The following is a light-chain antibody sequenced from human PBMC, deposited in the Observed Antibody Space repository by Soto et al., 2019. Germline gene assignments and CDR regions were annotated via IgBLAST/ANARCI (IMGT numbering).Light chain of an antibody. Sequence: TLPPSTLFLYTPYTATLSFRASQSVSSSYLARYQQKPGQAPRLLIYDASNRAAGIPDRFSGSGSGTDFTLTISSLEPEDFAVYYCQQRRNWPLGFAFGGVGKVDI. CDR1: QSVSSSY. CDR3: QQRRNWPLGFA. CDR2: DAS. J-gene: IGKJ4*01. V-gene: IGKV3D-20*02.